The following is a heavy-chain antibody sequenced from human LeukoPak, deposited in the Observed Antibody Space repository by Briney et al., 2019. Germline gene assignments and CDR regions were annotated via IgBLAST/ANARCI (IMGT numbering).Heavy chain of an antibody. V-gene: IGHV3-15*01. CDR1: GSTFSNAW. CDR2: IKSKTDGGTT. J-gene: IGHJ2*01. Sequence: PGGSLRLSCAASGSTFSNAWMSWVRQAPGKGLEWVGRIKSKTDGGTTDYAAPVKGRFTISRDDSKNTLYLQMNSLKTEDTAVYYCTTLTERYSSGWYLYFDLWGRGTLVTVSS. D-gene: IGHD6-19*01. CDR3: TTLTERYSSGWYLYFDL.